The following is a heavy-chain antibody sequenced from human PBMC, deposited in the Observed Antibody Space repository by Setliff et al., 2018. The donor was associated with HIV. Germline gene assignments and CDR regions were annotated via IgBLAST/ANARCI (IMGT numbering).Heavy chain of an antibody. J-gene: IGHJ4*02. CDR2: IYTSGST. D-gene: IGHD2-21*02. Sequence: PSETLSLTCTVSGGSISSTSYYWGWIRQPPGKGLEWIGYIYTSGSTNYNPSLKSRVTISLDTSKNQFSLKLTSVTAADTAVYYCARLSGDYYYFDYWGQGTLVTVSS. V-gene: IGHV4-61*05. CDR3: ARLSGDYYYFDY. CDR1: GGSISSTSYY.